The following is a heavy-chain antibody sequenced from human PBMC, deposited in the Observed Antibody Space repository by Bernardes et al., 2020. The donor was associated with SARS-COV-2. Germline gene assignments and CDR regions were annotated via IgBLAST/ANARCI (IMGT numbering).Heavy chain of an antibody. CDR2: ICAYNGNT. CDR3: ARDRYSGYEEYYYYYGMDV. D-gene: IGHD5-12*01. Sequence: ASVKVSCKASGYTFTSYGISWVRQAPGQGLEWMGWICAYNGNTNYAQKLQGRVTMTTDTSTSTAYMELRSLRSDDTAVYYCARDRYSGYEEYYYYYGMDVWGQGTTVTVSS. V-gene: IGHV1-18*01. CDR1: GYTFTSYG. J-gene: IGHJ6*02.